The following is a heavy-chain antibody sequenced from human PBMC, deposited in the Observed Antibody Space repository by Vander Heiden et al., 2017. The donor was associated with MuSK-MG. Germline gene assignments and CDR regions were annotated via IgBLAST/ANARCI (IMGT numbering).Heavy chain of an antibody. CDR1: GFTFSSYA. Sequence: EVQLLESGGGLVQPGGSLILSCAASGFTFSSYAMSWVRQAPGKGLEWVSAISGSGGSTYYADSVKGRFTISRDNSKNTLYLQMNSLRAEDTAVYYCAKVVPAAMHYYYYMDVWGKGTTVTVSS. D-gene: IGHD2-2*01. V-gene: IGHV3-23*01. CDR3: AKVVPAAMHYYYYMDV. J-gene: IGHJ6*03. CDR2: ISGSGGST.